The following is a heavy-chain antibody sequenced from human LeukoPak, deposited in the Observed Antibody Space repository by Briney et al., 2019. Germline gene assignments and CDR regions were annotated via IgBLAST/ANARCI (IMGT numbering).Heavy chain of an antibody. CDR2: IYYSGST. V-gene: IGHV4-31*03. Sequence: SETLSLTCTVSGGSISSGGYYWSWIRQHPGKGLEWMGYIYYSGSTCYNPSLKSRVTISVDTSKNQFSLKLSSVTAADTAVYYCARVSGIMPDYYYGMDVWGQGTTVTVSS. CDR3: ARVSGIMPDYYYGMDV. D-gene: IGHD3-16*01. CDR1: GGSISSGGYY. J-gene: IGHJ6*02.